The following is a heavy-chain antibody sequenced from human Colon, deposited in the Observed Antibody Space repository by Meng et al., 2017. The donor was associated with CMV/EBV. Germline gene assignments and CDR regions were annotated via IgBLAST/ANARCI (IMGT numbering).Heavy chain of an antibody. CDR3: ARALSGDGMDV. CDR1: GFTFSRYT. Sequence: GGSLRLSCTASGFTFSRYTMNWVRQAPGKGLEWVSSISSTGSFIKYADSVEGRFTISRDNAKTSVYLQMNSLRAEDTALYYCARALSGDGMDVWGQGTTVTVSS. CDR2: ISSTGSFI. D-gene: IGHD3-10*01. J-gene: IGHJ6*02. V-gene: IGHV3-21*04.